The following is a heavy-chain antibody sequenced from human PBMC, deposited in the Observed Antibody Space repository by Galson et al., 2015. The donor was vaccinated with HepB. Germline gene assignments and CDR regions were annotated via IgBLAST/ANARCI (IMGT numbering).Heavy chain of an antibody. V-gene: IGHV4-4*02. CDR2: IHHGGTT. CDR3: ATTWSGNYDFFDF. J-gene: IGHJ4*02. D-gene: IGHD3-3*01. CDR1: GGSINKSYW. Sequence: ETLSLTCAVSGGSINKSYWWSWVRQPPGKGLEWIGKIHHGGTTNYNPSLKSRLTISVDKPKNQLSLKLNSVTAADTAVYYCATTWSGNYDFFDFWGQGSLVTVSS.